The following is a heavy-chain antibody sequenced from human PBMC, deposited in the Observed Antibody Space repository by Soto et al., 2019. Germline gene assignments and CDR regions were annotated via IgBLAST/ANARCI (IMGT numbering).Heavy chain of an antibody. D-gene: IGHD2-8*01. CDR1: GYTFTSYA. CDR3: ARVLDCTNGVCYFDY. J-gene: IGHJ4*02. Sequence: ASVKVSCKASGYTFTSYAMNWVRQAPGQGLEWMGWINTNTGNPTYAQGLTGRFVFSLDTSVSTAYLQISSLKAEDTAVYYCARVLDCTNGVCYFDYWGQGTLVTVSS. CDR2: INTNTGNP. V-gene: IGHV7-4-1*02.